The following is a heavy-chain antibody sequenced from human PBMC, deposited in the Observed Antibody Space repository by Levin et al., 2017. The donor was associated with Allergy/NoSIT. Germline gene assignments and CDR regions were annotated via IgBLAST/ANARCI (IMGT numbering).Heavy chain of an antibody. Sequence: SETLSLTCAVYGGSFSGYYWSWIRQPPGKGLEWIGEINHSGSTNYNPSLKSRVTISVDTSKNQFSLKLSSVTAADTAVYYCARHLYGDYQMGYFDYWGQGTLVTVSS. D-gene: IGHD4-17*01. CDR1: GGSFSGYY. J-gene: IGHJ4*02. CDR2: INHSGST. CDR3: ARHLYGDYQMGYFDY. V-gene: IGHV4-34*01.